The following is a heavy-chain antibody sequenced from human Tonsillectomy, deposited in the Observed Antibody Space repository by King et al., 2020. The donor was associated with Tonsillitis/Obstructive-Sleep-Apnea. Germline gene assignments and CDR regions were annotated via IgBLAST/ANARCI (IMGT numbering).Heavy chain of an antibody. Sequence: QVQLQQWGAGLLKPSETLSLTCAVYGGSFSGYYWSWIRQPPGKGLEWIGEINHSGTTNYNPSLKSRVTISADTSKNQFSLKLSSVTAADTAVYYCARGDIVVVPARPDYWGQGTLVTVSS. CDR1: GGSFSGYY. V-gene: IGHV4-34*01. J-gene: IGHJ4*02. CDR3: ARGDIVVVPARPDY. CDR2: INHSGTT. D-gene: IGHD2-2*01.